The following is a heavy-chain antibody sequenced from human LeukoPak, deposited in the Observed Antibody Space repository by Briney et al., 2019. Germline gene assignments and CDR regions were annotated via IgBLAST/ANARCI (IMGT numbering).Heavy chain of an antibody. CDR1: GYTFTSYY. CDR3: ARSSAYYNEADM. Sequence: ASVTVSCKTFGYTFTSYYVHWVRQAPGQELEWMGIINPSGGSTTYAQKFQGRLTMTSDTSTSTVYMELSSLRSEDTAVYYCARSSAYYNEADMWGQGTMVTVSS. J-gene: IGHJ3*02. V-gene: IGHV1-46*01. D-gene: IGHD3-9*01. CDR2: INPSGGST.